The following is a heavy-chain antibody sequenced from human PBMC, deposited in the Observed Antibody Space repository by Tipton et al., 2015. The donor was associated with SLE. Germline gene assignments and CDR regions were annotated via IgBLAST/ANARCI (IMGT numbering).Heavy chain of an antibody. Sequence: LRLSCAASGFTFDDYAMHWVRQGPGKGLEWIASLDDSGNTNYNPSLRSRVTTSIDTPKSQFSLKLSSVTAADTAVYYCATLYYTSGTGAFPIWGQGTMVTVSS. CDR1: GFTFDDYA. D-gene: IGHD2-8*01. CDR3: ATLYYTSGTGAFPI. CDR2: LDDSGNT. J-gene: IGHJ3*02. V-gene: IGHV4-59*01.